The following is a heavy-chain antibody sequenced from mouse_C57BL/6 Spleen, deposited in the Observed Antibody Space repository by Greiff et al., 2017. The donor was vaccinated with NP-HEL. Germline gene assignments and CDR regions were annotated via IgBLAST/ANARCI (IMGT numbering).Heavy chain of an antibody. CDR1: GYTFTSYW. D-gene: IGHD2-3*01. CDR2: IHPNSGST. Sequence: QVQLKQPGAELVKPGASVKLSCKASGYTFTSYWMHWVKQRPGQGLEWIGMIHPNSGSTNYNEKFKSKATLTVDKSSSTAYMQLSSLTSEDSAVYYCAIYDGYYVDYWGQGTTLTVSS. V-gene: IGHV1-64*01. J-gene: IGHJ2*01. CDR3: AIYDGYYVDY.